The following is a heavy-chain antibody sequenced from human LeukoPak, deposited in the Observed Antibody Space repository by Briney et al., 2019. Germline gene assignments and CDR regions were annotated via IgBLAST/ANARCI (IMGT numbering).Heavy chain of an antibody. D-gene: IGHD1-7*01. J-gene: IGHJ4*02. CDR1: GASVTTYY. CDR3: ARGQRNYFRAVDD. V-gene: IGHV4-59*02. Sequence: SETLSLTCTVSGASVTTYYWSWIRQPSGKGLEFIGQIYYTGSTNYNPSLKSRVTMSVDTSKNQFSLRLTSVTAADTAFYYCARGQRNYFRAVDDWGQGPLVTVSS. CDR2: IYYTGST.